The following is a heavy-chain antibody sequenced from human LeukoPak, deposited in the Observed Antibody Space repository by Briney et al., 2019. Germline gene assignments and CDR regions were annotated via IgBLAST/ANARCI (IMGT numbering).Heavy chain of an antibody. CDR1: GFTFSSYW. D-gene: IGHD6-13*01. CDR2: IKQDGSEK. J-gene: IGHJ5*02. V-gene: IGHV3-7*01. CDR3: ARHRVEYSSSPNWFDP. Sequence: PGGSLRLSCAASGFTFSSYWMSWVRQAPGKGLEWVANIKQDGSEKYYVDSVKGRFTISRDNAKNSLYLQMNSLRAEDTAVYYCARHRVEYSSSPNWFDPWGQGTLVTISS.